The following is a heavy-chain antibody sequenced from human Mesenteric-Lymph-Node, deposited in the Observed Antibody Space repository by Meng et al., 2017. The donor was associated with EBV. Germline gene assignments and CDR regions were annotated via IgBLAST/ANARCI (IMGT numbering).Heavy chain of an antibody. V-gene: IGHV4-30-2*01. CDR2: IYHSWST. CDR1: GGSISSGGYS. CDR3: ARGGGEYSGYDPKWLDP. J-gene: IGHJ5*02. Sequence: SGAGLVKYSQTLSLPRAVSGGSISSGGYSWSWIRQPPGKGLEWIGYIYHSWSTYYNPSLKSRVTIIVDRSKNQFSLKLSSVTAADTAVYYCARGGGEYSGYDPKWLDPWGQGTLVTVSS. D-gene: IGHD5-12*01.